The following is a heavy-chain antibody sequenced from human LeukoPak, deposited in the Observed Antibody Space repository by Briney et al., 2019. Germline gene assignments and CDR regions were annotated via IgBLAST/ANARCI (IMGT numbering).Heavy chain of an antibody. J-gene: IGHJ4*02. CDR1: GGTFSSYA. CDR2: INPNSGGT. V-gene: IGHV1-2*02. Sequence: GASVKVSCKASGGTFSSYAISWVRQAPGQGLEWMGWINPNSGGTNYAQKFQGRVTMTRDTSISTAYMELSRLRSDDTAVYYCARNYCSSTSCYPDYWGQGTLVTVSS. CDR3: ARNYCSSTSCYPDY. D-gene: IGHD2-2*01.